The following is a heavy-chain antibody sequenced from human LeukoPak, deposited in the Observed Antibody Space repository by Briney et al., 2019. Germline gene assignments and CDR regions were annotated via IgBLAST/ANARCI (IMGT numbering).Heavy chain of an antibody. D-gene: IGHD2-8*02. Sequence: SGGSLRLSCAASGFTVSSNYMNWVRQALGKGLEWVSVIYNDGGTYYADSVKGRFTISRDNSKNTLYLQMNSLRAEDTAVYYCGTSRSRTSGFDYWGQGTLVTVSS. CDR2: IYNDGGT. CDR3: GTSRSRTSGFDY. V-gene: IGHV3-53*01. J-gene: IGHJ4*02. CDR1: GFTVSSNY.